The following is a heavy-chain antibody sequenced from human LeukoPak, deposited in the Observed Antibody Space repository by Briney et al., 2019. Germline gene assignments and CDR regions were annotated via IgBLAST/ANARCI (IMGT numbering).Heavy chain of an antibody. J-gene: IGHJ4*02. Sequence: PSETLSLTCTVSGGSISSYYWTWIRQPPGKGLEWIGFIQNSGTANYNPSLKSRVTISVDTSKNQFSLKLSSVTAADTAVYYCARGRRWLHRTSGFDYWGQGTLVTVSS. V-gene: IGHV4-59*12. D-gene: IGHD5-24*01. CDR2: IQNSGTA. CDR1: GGSISSYY. CDR3: ARGRRWLHRTSGFDY.